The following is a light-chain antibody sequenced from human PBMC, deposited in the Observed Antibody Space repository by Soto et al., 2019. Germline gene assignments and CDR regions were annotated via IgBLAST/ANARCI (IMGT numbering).Light chain of an antibody. CDR1: QSISSRH. Sequence: IDFTQSPGTLSLSPGERATLSCRTSQSISSRHLAWYQQRPGRAPRLIIYDSSKRATGIPERFSGSGSGTDFALTISRLEPEDFAVYYCQQYYISRTFGQGTKVDIK. V-gene: IGKV3-20*01. CDR2: DSS. CDR3: QQYYISRT. J-gene: IGKJ1*01.